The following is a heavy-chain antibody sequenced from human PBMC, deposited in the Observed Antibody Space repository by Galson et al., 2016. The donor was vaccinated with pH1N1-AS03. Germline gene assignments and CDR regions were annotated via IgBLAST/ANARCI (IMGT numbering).Heavy chain of an antibody. CDR2: LKGKTGGGTA. V-gene: IGHV3-15*01. Sequence: SLRLSCAASGFTFSDAWMSWVRQAPGKGLEWVGRLKGKTGGGTADYAAPVKGRFTISRDDSKNTLYPQMNSLKTEDTAVYYCTTRSHYNYGMDVWGQGTTVTVSS. CDR3: TTRSHYNYGMDV. CDR1: GFTFSDAW. J-gene: IGHJ6*02.